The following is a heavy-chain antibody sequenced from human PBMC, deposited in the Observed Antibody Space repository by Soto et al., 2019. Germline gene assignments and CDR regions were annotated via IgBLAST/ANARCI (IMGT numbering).Heavy chain of an antibody. D-gene: IGHD2-15*01. CDR1: GDSFSSNSAA. Sequence: PSQTLSLTCAISGDSFSSNSAAWNWIRQSPSRGLEWLGRTYYRSKWYNDYAVSVKSRITINPDTSKNQFSLQLNSVTPEDTAVYYCARAPVAWRYCSGGSCYSEWFDPWGQGTLVTVSS. J-gene: IGHJ5*02. V-gene: IGHV6-1*01. CDR2: TYYRSKWYN. CDR3: ARAPVAWRYCSGGSCYSEWFDP.